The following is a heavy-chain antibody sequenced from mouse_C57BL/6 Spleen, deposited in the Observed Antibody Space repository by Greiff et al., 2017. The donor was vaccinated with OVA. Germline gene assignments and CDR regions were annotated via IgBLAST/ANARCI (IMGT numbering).Heavy chain of an antibody. CDR2: IHPSDSDT. D-gene: IGHD3-2*02. CDR1: GYTFTSYW. J-gene: IGHJ4*01. CDR3: AIRGAAQATYAMDY. Sequence: VQLQQPGAELVKPGASVKVSCKASGYTFTSYWMHWVKQRPGQGLEWIGRIHPSDSDTNYNQKFKGKATLTVDKSSSTAYMQLSSLTSEDSAVYYCAIRGAAQATYAMDYWGQGTSVTVSS. V-gene: IGHV1-74*01.